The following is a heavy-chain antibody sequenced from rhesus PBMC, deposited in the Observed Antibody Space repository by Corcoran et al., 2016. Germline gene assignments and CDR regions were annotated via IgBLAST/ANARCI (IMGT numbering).Heavy chain of an antibody. V-gene: IGHV1-180*01. CDR1: GYDFTSYS. Sequence: QVQLVQPGGEIKRPGASVKLSCKPFGYDFTSYSNHWVRPAPGQGLEWVGLISPYNRTTAYAQSFQGRVTITTDSSTSTVYMELNSLRSEDTAVYYCTRASRGGYFDYWGQGVLVTVSS. CDR3: TRASRGGYFDY. J-gene: IGHJ4*01. D-gene: IGHD3-9*01. CDR2: ISPYNRTT.